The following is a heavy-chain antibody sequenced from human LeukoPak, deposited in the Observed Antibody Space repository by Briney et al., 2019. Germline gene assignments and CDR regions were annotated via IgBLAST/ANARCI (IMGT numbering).Heavy chain of an antibody. Sequence: SETLSLTCTVSGGSISSGGYYWSWIRQHPGKGLEWIGYIYYSGSTYYNPSLKSRVTISVDTSKNQFSLKLSSVTAADTAVYYCARGGTVTTDYWGQGTLVTVSS. J-gene: IGHJ4*02. V-gene: IGHV4-30-4*08. CDR2: IYYSGST. CDR3: ARGGTVTTDY. D-gene: IGHD4-17*01. CDR1: GGSISSGGYY.